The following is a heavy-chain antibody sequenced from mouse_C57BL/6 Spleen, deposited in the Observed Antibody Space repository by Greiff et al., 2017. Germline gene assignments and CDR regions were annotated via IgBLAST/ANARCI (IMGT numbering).Heavy chain of an antibody. V-gene: IGHV5-4*01. CDR1: GFTFSSYA. Sequence: EVQLVESGGGLVKPGGSLKLSCAASGFTFSSYAMSWVRQTPEKRLEWVATISDGGSYTYYPDNVKGRFTISRDNAKNNLYLQMSHLTSEDTAMYYCAREGYYGSSSFAYWGQGTLVTVSA. CDR2: ISDGGSYT. J-gene: IGHJ3*01. D-gene: IGHD1-1*01. CDR3: AREGYYGSSSFAY.